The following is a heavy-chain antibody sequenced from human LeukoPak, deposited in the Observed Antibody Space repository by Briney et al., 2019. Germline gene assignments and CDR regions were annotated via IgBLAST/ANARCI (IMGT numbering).Heavy chain of an antibody. CDR1: GGSISSSSYY. V-gene: IGHV4-39*07. D-gene: IGHD1-1*01. J-gene: IGHJ6*03. CDR2: IYYSGST. CDR3: ARALFTRSATGTRDYYYYMDV. Sequence: PSETLSLTCTVSGGSISSSSYYWGWIRQPPGKGLEWIGSIYYSGSTYYNPSLKSRVTISVDTSKNQFSLKLSSVTAADTAVYYCARALFTRSATGTRDYYYYMDVWGKGTTVTVSS.